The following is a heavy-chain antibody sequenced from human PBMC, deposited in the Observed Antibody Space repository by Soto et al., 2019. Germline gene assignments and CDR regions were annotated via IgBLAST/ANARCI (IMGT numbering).Heavy chain of an antibody. CDR1: GFTFDDYA. Sequence: EVQLVESGGGLVQPGRSLRLSCAASGFTFDDYAMHWVRQAPGKGLEWVSGISWNSGSIGYADSVKGRFTISRDNAKHSLYLQMNSLRPEDTALYYCAKDADIVVIPAAYSDCWGQGTLVTVSS. J-gene: IGHJ4*02. CDR2: ISWNSGSI. V-gene: IGHV3-9*01. D-gene: IGHD2-2*01. CDR3: AKDADIVVIPAAYSDC.